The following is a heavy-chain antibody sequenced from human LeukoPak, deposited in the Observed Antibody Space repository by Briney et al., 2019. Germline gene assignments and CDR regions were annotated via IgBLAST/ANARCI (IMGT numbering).Heavy chain of an antibody. V-gene: IGHV3-48*01. Sequence: PGGSLRLSCVASGFTFTSYSMNWVRQAPGKGLEWVSYISSSSSTIYYADSVKGRFTISRDNAKNSLYLQMNSLRAEDTAVYYCARDSYVWGKRDFDYWGQGTLVTVSS. CDR1: GFTFTSYS. CDR3: ARDSYVWGKRDFDY. J-gene: IGHJ4*02. D-gene: IGHD3-16*01. CDR2: ISSSSSTI.